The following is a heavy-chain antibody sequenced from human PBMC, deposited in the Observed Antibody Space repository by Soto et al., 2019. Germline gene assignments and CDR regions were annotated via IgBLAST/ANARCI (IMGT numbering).Heavy chain of an antibody. CDR2: IYYSGST. J-gene: IGHJ4*02. CDR1: GGSISSYY. D-gene: IGHD1-1*01. CDR3: ARRYGYSFDY. Sequence: QVQLQESGPGLVKPSETLSLTCTVSGGSISSYYWSWIRQPPGKGLEWIGYIYYSGSTNYNPPLKSRVTISVDTSKNQFSLKLSSVTAADTAMYYCARRYGYSFDYWGQGTLVTVSS. V-gene: IGHV4-59*08.